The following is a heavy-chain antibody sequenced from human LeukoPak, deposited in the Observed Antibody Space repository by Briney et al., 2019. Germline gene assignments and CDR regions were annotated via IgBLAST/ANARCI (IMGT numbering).Heavy chain of an antibody. Sequence: SETLSLTCTVSGGSFSSTSYYWGWIRQPPGKGLEWIANIYHTGSTYYNSSLKSRVTISVDTSANQFSLKLNSVTAADTAVYYCARPIRSRDNNWFDPWGQGTLVIVSS. CDR3: ARPIRSRDNNWFDP. V-gene: IGHV4-39*01. CDR2: IYHTGST. CDR1: GGSFSSTSYY. D-gene: IGHD3-10*01. J-gene: IGHJ5*02.